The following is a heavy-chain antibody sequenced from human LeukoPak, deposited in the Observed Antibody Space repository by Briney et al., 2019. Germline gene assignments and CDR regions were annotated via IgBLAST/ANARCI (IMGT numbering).Heavy chain of an antibody. D-gene: IGHD6-19*01. CDR1: GGSISSYY. CDR2: IYTSGST. V-gene: IGHV4-4*07. Sequence: SETLSLTCTVSGGSISSYYWSWIRQPAGKGLEWIGRIYTSGSTNYNPSLKSRVTMSVDTSKNQFSLKLSSVTAADTAVYYCARDPSSGWYENVDYWGQGTLVTVSS. CDR3: ARDPSSGWYENVDY. J-gene: IGHJ4*02.